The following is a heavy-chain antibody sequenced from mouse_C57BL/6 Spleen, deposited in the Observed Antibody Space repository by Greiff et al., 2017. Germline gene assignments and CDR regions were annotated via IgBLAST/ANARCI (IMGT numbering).Heavy chain of an antibody. CDR3: ARREGYDYDNYAMDY. CDR2: INPNYGTT. J-gene: IGHJ4*01. D-gene: IGHD2-4*01. Sequence: EVKLQESGPELVKPGASVKISCKASGYSFTDYNMNWVKQSNGKSLEWIGVINPNYGTTSYNQKFKGKATLTVDQSSSTAYMQLNSLTSEDSAVYYWARREGYDYDNYAMDYWGQGTSVTVSS. CDR1: GYSFTDYN. V-gene: IGHV1-39*01.